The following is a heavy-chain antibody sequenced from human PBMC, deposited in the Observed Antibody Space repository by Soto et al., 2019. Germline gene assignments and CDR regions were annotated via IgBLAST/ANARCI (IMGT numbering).Heavy chain of an antibody. J-gene: IGHJ6*03. CDR1: GFILSDCA. Sequence: GGSLRLSCATSGFILSDCAMNWVRQAPGKGLEWVSYISSSSVIDYADSVKGRFTVSRDNARNSLYLKMNSLRAEDTAVYYCARDLSWGSNWYYYMDVWGKGTTVTVSS. CDR2: ISSSSVI. D-gene: IGHD7-27*01. CDR3: ARDLSWGSNWYYYMDV. V-gene: IGHV3-48*01.